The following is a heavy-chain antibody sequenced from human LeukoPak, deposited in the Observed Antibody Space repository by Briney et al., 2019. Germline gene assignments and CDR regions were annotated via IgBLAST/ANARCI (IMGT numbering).Heavy chain of an antibody. D-gene: IGHD3-3*01. J-gene: IGHJ4*02. V-gene: IGHV4-30-4*08. Sequence: SQTLSLTCTVSGGSLSSGDYYCSWIRQPPGKGLELIWYIYYSGSTYYNPSLKSRVTISVDTSKNQFSLKLSSVTAADTAVYSCARGEWYFDYWGQGTLVTVSS. CDR1: GGSLSSGDYY. CDR2: IYYSGST. CDR3: ARGEWYFDY.